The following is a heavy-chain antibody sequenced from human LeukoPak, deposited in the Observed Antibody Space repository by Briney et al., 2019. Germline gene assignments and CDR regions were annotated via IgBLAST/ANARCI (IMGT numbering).Heavy chain of an antibody. Sequence: GGSLRLSCAASGFTFSSYAMSWVRQAPGKGLEWVSAISGSGGSTYYADSVKGRFTISRDNSKNTLYLQMNSLRAEDTAVYYCAKVVQAMVSVGYFDYWGQGTLVTVSS. CDR2: ISGSGGST. CDR3: AKVVQAMVSVGYFDY. D-gene: IGHD5-18*01. CDR1: GFTFSSYA. J-gene: IGHJ4*02. V-gene: IGHV3-23*01.